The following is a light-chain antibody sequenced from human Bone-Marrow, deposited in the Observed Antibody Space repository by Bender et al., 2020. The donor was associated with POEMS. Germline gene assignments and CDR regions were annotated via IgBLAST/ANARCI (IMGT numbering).Light chain of an antibody. CDR1: GDDVGRYIL. Sequence: QSALTQPASVSGSPGQSITISCTGTGDDVGRYILVSWYQQHPVKAPKLLIYEGTKRPLEVSNRFSGSKSGKTASLTISGLQAEDEADYYCCSYAGGSTWVFGGGTKLTVL. J-gene: IGLJ3*02. CDR2: EGT. CDR3: CSYAGGSTWV. V-gene: IGLV2-23*01.